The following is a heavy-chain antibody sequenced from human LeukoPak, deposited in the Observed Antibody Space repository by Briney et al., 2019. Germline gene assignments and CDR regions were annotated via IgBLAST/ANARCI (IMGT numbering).Heavy chain of an antibody. CDR1: GFTFSDYG. CDR3: ARAHSSSSTFDL. D-gene: IGHD6-6*01. CDR2: IWYDGSKK. J-gene: IGHJ4*02. Sequence: QTGGSLRLSCAASGFTFSDYGIHWVRQAPGQGLEWVALIWYDGSKKYYADSVKGRFTISRDNTKNTLYLQLNSLRVDDTAVYYCARAHSSSSTFDLWGQGTLVTVSS. V-gene: IGHV3-33*01.